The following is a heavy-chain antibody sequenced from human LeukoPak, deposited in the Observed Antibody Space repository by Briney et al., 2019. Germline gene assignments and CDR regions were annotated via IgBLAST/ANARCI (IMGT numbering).Heavy chain of an antibody. V-gene: IGHV1-2*02. CDR2: IYPNSGGT. D-gene: IGHD1-26*01. CDR1: GYTFTGYY. J-gene: IGHJ1*01. CDR3: ARVMGATIEYFQH. Sequence: GSVKVSCTGSGYTFTGYYMHWVRPAPGQGLEWVGGIYPNSGGTNYAQKCRGRVTMTRDTSISTAYMERSRLRSDDAAVYYCARVMGATIEYFQHWGQDTLVTVSS.